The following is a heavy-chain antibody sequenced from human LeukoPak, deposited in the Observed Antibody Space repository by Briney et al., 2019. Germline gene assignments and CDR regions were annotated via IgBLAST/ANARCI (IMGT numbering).Heavy chain of an antibody. V-gene: IGHV3-23*01. J-gene: IGHJ4*02. CDR2: VSVSGGRK. CDR3: GKDGYCSGWSFDY. Sequence: GGSLRLSCAASGFTFSSYALSWVRQAPGKGLEWVSGVSVSGGRKYYADSVKGRFTISRDNSKNTLYLQMNSLRAEDTAVYYCGKDGYCSGWSFDYWGQGTLVTVSS. D-gene: IGHD6-19*01. CDR1: GFTFSSYA.